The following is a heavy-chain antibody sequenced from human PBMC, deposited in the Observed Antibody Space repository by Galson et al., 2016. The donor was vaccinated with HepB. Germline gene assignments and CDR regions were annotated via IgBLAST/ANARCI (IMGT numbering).Heavy chain of an antibody. CDR1: GFTFKSYA. CDR3: ARGYPIVSVTLHIRVEYIQH. CDR2: ISGSGGTT. D-gene: IGHD5/OR15-5a*01. Sequence: SLRLSCAASGFTFKSYAMSWVRQAPGKGLEWVSGISGSGGTTYYADSVKGRFIISRDNSKKTLFLQMSSLRAEDTAVYYCARGYPIVSVTLHIRVEYIQHWGQGTLVTVSS. V-gene: IGHV3-23*01. J-gene: IGHJ1*01.